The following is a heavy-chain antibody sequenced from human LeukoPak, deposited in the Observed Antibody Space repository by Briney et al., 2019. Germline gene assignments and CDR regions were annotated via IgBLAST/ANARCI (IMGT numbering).Heavy chain of an antibody. V-gene: IGHV3-23*01. CDR3: ARDLVAPRANPVTPFDY. J-gene: IGHJ4*02. CDR1: GFTFSSYG. D-gene: IGHD4-17*01. Sequence: PGGTLRLPCAASGFTFSSYGMSWVRQAPGKGLEWVSAISGSGGSTYYADSVKGRFTISRDNSKNTLYLQMNSLRAEDTAVYYCARDLVAPRANPVTPFDYWGQGTLVTVSS. CDR2: ISGSGGST.